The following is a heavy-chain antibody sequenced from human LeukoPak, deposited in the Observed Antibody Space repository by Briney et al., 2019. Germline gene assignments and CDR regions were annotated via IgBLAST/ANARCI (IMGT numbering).Heavy chain of an antibody. J-gene: IGHJ4*02. Sequence: GGSLRLSCAASGFTFSSYDMHWVRQATGKGLEWVSAIGTAGDTYYPGSVKGRFTISRENAKSSLYLQMNSLRAGDTAVYYCARARIAAAGNFDYWGQGTLVTVSS. CDR3: ARARIAAAGNFDY. CDR2: IGTAGDT. D-gene: IGHD6-13*01. CDR1: GFTFSSYD. V-gene: IGHV3-13*01.